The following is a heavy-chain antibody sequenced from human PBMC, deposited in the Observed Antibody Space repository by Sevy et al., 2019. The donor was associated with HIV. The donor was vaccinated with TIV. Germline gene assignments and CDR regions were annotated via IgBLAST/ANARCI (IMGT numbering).Heavy chain of an antibody. Sequence: SETLSLTCGVSNYSISSGSYWAWIRQPPGKGVEWIGTIHRSGSAYYNPSLKSPVTISIDTSKDQFSLRLSSVTAADTAVYFCARIIVVPAAIHYYYYMDVWGKWTTVTVSS. V-gene: IGHV4-38-2*01. D-gene: IGHD2-21*02. J-gene: IGHJ6*03. CDR2: IHRSGSA. CDR1: NYSISSGSY. CDR3: ARIIVVPAAIHYYYYMDV.